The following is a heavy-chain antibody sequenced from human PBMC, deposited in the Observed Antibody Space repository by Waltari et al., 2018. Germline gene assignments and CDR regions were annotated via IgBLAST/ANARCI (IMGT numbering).Heavy chain of an antibody. CDR3: ARGLGYCTNGVCYPYYYYYMDV. CDR2: IYYSGST. D-gene: IGHD2-8*01. V-gene: IGHV4-59*01. J-gene: IGHJ6*03. Sequence: QVQLQESGPGLVKPSETLSLTCTVSGGSISSYYWSWIRQPPGKGLEGIGYIYYSGSTTYHASLKSHVTISVDTYKNTCSLKLSSVTAADTAVYYCARGLGYCTNGVCYPYYYYYMDVWGKGTTVTVSS. CDR1: GGSISSYY.